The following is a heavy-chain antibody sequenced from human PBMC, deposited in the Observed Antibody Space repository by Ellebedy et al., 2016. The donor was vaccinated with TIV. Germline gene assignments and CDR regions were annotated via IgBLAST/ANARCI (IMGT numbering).Heavy chain of an antibody. CDR3: ARALRSYGYGDYYYYAMDV. CDR2: IFDSWST. Sequence: MPSETLSLTCTVSGGSMSSYYWSWIRQPPGKGLEWIGNIFDSWSTNYNPSLKGRVTISVDKTKNQVSLKLSSVTAADTAIYYCARALRSYGYGDYYYYAMDVWGQGTTVTVSS. D-gene: IGHD5-18*01. J-gene: IGHJ6*02. CDR1: GGSMSSYY. V-gene: IGHV4-59*01.